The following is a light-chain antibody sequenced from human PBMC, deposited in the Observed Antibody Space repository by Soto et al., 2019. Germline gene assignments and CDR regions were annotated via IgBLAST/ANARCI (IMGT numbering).Light chain of an antibody. CDR1: QSVTSTY. V-gene: IGKV3-20*01. CDR2: GAS. CDR3: QQYGSSPRIT. J-gene: IGKJ3*01. Sequence: EIVLTQSPGTLSLSPGERATLSCRASQSVTSTYLAWYQQKPGQAPRLLISGASSRATGIPDRFSGSGSGTDFTLTISRLEPEDFAVYYCQQYGSSPRITFGPGTKVDIK.